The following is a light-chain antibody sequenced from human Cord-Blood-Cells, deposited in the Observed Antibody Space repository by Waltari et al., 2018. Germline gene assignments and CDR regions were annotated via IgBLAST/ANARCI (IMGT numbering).Light chain of an antibody. J-gene: IGKJ2*01. Sequence: DIQMTQSLPSRSASVGDRLTITCRASQSISSYLNWYQQKPGKAPKLLIYAASSLQSGVPSRFSGSGSGTDFTLTISSLQPEDFATYYCQQSYSTPYTFGQGTKLEIK. CDR1: QSISSY. CDR2: AAS. V-gene: IGKV1-39*01. CDR3: QQSYSTPYT.